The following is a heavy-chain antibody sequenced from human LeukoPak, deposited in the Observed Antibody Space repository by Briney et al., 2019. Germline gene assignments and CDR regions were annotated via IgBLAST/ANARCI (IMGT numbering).Heavy chain of an antibody. CDR2: ISRSGSTT. CDR1: GFTFSSYE. D-gene: IGHD3-10*02. CDR3: AELGITMIGGV. Sequence: GGSLRLSCAASGFTFSSYEMNWVRQAPGKGLEWVSYISRSGSTTYYADSVKGRFTISRDNSKNSLYLQMNSLRAEDTAVYYCAELGITMIGGVWGKGTTVTISS. V-gene: IGHV3-48*03. J-gene: IGHJ6*04.